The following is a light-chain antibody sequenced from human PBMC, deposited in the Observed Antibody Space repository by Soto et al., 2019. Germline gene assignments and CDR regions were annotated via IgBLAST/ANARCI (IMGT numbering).Light chain of an antibody. CDR1: QSVSSGY. CDR3: QQYGSSPPFT. CDR2: ATS. J-gene: IGKJ5*01. V-gene: IGKV3-20*01. Sequence: EIVLTQSPGALSLSPGERATLSCRASQSVSSGYLAWYQQKPGQAPRLLIFATSRRATGIPDRFSGSGSGTDVTLTISRLEPEDVAVYYCQQYGSSPPFTFGQGTRLEIK.